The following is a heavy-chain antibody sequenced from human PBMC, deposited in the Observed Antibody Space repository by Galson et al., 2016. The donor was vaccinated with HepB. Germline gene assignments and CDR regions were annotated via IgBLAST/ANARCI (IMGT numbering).Heavy chain of an antibody. CDR2: VFWDDDK. CDR1: GFALSTRGVG. D-gene: IGHD4-17*01. Sequence: PALVKPTQTLTLTCTFSGFALSTRGVGVGWIRQPPGKALEWLALVFWDDDKRCSPSLKSRLTITKDTSKNQVVLTMTNMDPVDTATYFCARVYGDYVRRRHFDYWGQGTLVTVSS. CDR3: ARVYGDYVRRRHFDY. J-gene: IGHJ4*02. V-gene: IGHV2-5*02.